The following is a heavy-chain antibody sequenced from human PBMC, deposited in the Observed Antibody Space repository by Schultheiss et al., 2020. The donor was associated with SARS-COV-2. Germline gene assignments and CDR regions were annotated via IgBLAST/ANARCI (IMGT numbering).Heavy chain of an antibody. D-gene: IGHD2-2*01. Sequence: SLKISCAASGFTFSSYGMHWVRQAPGKGLEWVAVIWYDGSNKYYADSVKGRFTISRDNSKNTLYLQMNSLRAEDTAVYYCARANARSGMDVWGQGTTVTVSS. CDR1: GFTFSSYG. J-gene: IGHJ6*02. V-gene: IGHV3-33*01. CDR2: IWYDGSNK. CDR3: ARANARSGMDV.